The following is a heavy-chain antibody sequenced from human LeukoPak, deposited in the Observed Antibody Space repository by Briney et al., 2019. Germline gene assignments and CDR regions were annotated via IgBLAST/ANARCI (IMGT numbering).Heavy chain of an antibody. CDR3: ARVTLYAESALDY. Sequence: GGSLRLSCAVSGFTFTNYWLSWVRQGPGKGLEWVANIKQDGSEKYYVDSVKGRFTISRDNAKNSLYLQMNSLRAEDTAVYYCARVTLYAESALDYWGQGTLVTVSS. J-gene: IGHJ4*02. V-gene: IGHV3-7*02. D-gene: IGHD4-17*01. CDR2: IKQDGSEK. CDR1: GFTFTNYW.